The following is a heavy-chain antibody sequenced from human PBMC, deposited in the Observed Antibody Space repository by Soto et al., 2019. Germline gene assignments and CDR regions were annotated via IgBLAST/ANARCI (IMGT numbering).Heavy chain of an antibody. J-gene: IGHJ3*02. Sequence: QVQLQESGPGLVKPSQTLSLTCTVSGGSISSGGYYWSWIRQHPGKGLEWIGYIYYSGSTYYNPSLKSRVTISVDTSKNQFSLKLSSVTAADTAVYYCARVGIYSGYEAHDAFDIWGQGTMVTVSS. CDR3: ARVGIYSGYEAHDAFDI. CDR1: GGSISSGGYY. D-gene: IGHD5-12*01. CDR2: IYYSGST. V-gene: IGHV4-31*03.